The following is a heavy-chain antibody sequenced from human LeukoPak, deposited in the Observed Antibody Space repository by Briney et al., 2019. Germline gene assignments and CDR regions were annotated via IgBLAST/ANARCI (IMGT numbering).Heavy chain of an antibody. J-gene: IGHJ5*02. V-gene: IGHV1-69*06. Sequence: ASVKVSCKASGGTLSNHAVSWVRQAPGQGLEWMGRIIPVSGTTNYAQKFQGRVTMTEDTSTDTAYMELSSLRSEDTAVYYCATDLSGFQESTIFVGRFDPWGQGTLVTVSS. D-gene: IGHD3-3*01. CDR3: ATDLSGFQESTIFVGRFDP. CDR1: GGTLSNHA. CDR2: IIPVSGTT.